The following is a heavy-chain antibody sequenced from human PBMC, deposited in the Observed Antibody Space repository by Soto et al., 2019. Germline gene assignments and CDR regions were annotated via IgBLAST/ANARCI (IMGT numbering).Heavy chain of an antibody. CDR1: GFTFSSYG. D-gene: IGHD1-26*01. J-gene: IGHJ6*02. V-gene: IGHV3-33*01. CDR3: ARWGSYYGMDV. CDR2: IWYDGSNK. Sequence: GGSLRLSCAASGFTFSSYGMHWVRQAPGKGLEWVAVIWYDGSNKYYADSVKGRFTISRDNSKNTLYLQMNSLRAEDTAVYYCARWGSYYGMDVWGQGTTVTVSS.